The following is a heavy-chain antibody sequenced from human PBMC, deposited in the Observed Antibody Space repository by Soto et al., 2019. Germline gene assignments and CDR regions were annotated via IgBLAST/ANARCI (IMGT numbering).Heavy chain of an antibody. V-gene: IGHV3-33*01. CDR3: ARNPSGVDLASMKD. CDR2: IRNDGYTA. D-gene: IGHD5-12*01. CDR1: GLIFSTQG. J-gene: IGHJ4*02. Sequence: QVHLVESGGGVVQPGGSLRLSCAASGLIFSTQGMHWARQAPGKGLEWVAVIRNDGYTAHYADSVKGRFTISRDNSWNTLYLQMNSLIVEDTAVEYCARNPSGVDLASMKDWGRGTLVTVSS.